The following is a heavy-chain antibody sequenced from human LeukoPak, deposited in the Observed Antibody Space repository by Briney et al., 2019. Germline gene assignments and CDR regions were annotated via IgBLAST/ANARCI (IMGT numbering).Heavy chain of an antibody. D-gene: IGHD5-18*01. CDR3: AKDRGYSYGYALDY. V-gene: IGHV3-48*03. Sequence: GGSLRLSCAASGFIFSTYEMNWVRQAPGKGLEWLSYISYNGRSIHYADSVKGRFTISRDNAHNLLYLQMDSLRVEDTAVYYCAKDRGYSYGYALDYWGQGSLVTVSS. J-gene: IGHJ4*02. CDR1: GFIFSTYE. CDR2: ISYNGRSI.